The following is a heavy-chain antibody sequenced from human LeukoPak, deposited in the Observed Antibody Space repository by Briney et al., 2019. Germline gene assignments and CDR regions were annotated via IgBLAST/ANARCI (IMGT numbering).Heavy chain of an antibody. CDR3: ARPLNVGFDY. CDR2: INPNSGGT. V-gene: IGHV1-2*02. CDR1: GYTFTRYY. J-gene: IGHJ4*02. Sequence: ASVKVSFKASGYTFTRYYIHWLRQAPGQGLEWMGWINPNSGGTNYAQKFQGRVTMTRDTSISTAYMELSRLRSDETAVYYCARPLNVGFDYWGQGTLVTVSS. D-gene: IGHD1-1*01.